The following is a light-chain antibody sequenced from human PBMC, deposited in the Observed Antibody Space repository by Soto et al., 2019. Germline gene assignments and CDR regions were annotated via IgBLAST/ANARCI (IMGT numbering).Light chain of an antibody. Sequence: DIQMTQSPSTLSASVGDRVTITCPASQSISSWLAWYQQKPGKAPKLLIYKASSLESGVPSRFSGSGSGTEFTLTISSLQPDDFATYYCQQYNSYSITFGGGTKV. CDR1: QSISSW. CDR2: KAS. V-gene: IGKV1-5*03. CDR3: QQYNSYSIT. J-gene: IGKJ4*01.